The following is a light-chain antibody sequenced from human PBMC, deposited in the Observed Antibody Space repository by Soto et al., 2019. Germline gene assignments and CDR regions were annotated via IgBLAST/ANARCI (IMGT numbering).Light chain of an antibody. CDR1: SSNIGSNT. Sequence: QSVLTQPPSASGTPGQRVTISCSGSSSNIGSNTVKWYQQLPGTAPHVLINSSDRRSSGVPGRFSCSKYGSSASLAIRGLQSEDEADYYCAAWDDSLDLVFGGGTKLTVL. J-gene: IGLJ2*01. CDR2: SSD. CDR3: AAWDDSLDLV. V-gene: IGLV1-44*01.